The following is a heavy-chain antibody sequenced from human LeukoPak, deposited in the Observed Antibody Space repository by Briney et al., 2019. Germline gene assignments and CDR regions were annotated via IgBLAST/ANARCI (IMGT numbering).Heavy chain of an antibody. CDR1: GFTFSSFP. D-gene: IGHD3-10*01. J-gene: IGHJ4*02. CDR2: ISPNGGTT. Sequence: GGSLRLSCAASGFTFSSFPMHWVRQAPGKGLESVSAISPNGGTTYYANSVRGRFSISRDNSKNTLYLQMGSLTTDDKAVYYCAREYPNGSLDYWGQGTLVTVSS. V-gene: IGHV3-64*01. CDR3: AREYPNGSLDY.